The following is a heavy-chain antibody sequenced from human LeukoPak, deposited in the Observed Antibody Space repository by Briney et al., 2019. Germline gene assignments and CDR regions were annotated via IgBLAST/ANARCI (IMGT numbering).Heavy chain of an antibody. CDR1: GYSFNIYW. D-gene: IGHD1-1*01. V-gene: IGHV5-51*01. Sequence: GESLKISCKGSGYSFNIYWIGWVRQMPGKGLEWMGIIYPGDSTAKYSPSFQGQVTFSADKSISTAYLQWNSLKASDTAMYYCARHSPLNGNSFDFWGQGTLVTVSS. J-gene: IGHJ4*02. CDR3: ARHSPLNGNSFDF. CDR2: IYPGDSTA.